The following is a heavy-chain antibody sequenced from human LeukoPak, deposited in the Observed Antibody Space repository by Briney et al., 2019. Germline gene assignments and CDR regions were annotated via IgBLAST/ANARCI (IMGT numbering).Heavy chain of an antibody. CDR3: ARGAGEGFDP. CDR1: GFTFSTYD. J-gene: IGHJ5*02. V-gene: IGHV3-13*01. D-gene: IGHD2-21*01. Sequence: GGSLRLSCAASGFTFSTYDMHWVRQATGKGLEWVSGIGTGGDTYYSSSVKGRFTISRENAENSLYLQMNSLRAGDTAVYSCARGAGEGFDPWAREPWSPSPQ. CDR2: IGTGGDT.